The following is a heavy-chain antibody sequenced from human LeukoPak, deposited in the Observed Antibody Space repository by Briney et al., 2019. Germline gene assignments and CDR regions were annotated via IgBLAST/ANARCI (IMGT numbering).Heavy chain of an antibody. D-gene: IGHD1-1*01. CDR2: ITGGHGTT. V-gene: IGHV3-23*01. CDR3: ARDRSTDAISEY. J-gene: IGHJ4*02. Sequence: GGSLRLSCSASGFNFNTYTLTWVRQTPGKRPEWLSAITGGHGTTYYADSVRGRFTITRDNSRNTFYLDMSGLRAEDTAVYYCARDRSTDAISEYWGQGTLVAVSS. CDR1: GFNFNTYT.